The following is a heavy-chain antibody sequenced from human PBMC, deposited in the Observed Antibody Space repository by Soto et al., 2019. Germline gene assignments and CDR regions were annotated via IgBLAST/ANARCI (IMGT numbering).Heavy chain of an antibody. J-gene: IGHJ4*02. CDR1: GFTFSSYA. CDR2: ISGSGGNT. CDR3: AKLPWTYYDFWRALDY. V-gene: IGHV3-23*01. D-gene: IGHD3-3*01. Sequence: EVQLLESGGGLVQPGGSLRLSCAASGFTFSSYAMSWVRQAPGKGLEWVSAISGSGGNTYYADSVKGRFTISRDNSKNTLYLQMNSLRAEDTAVYYCAKLPWTYYDFWRALDYWGQGTLVTVSS.